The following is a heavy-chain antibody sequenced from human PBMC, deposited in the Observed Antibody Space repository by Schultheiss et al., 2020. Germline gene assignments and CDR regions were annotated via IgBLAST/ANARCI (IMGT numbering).Heavy chain of an antibody. J-gene: IGHJ4*02. CDR3: ARVVFLSYFDY. Sequence: SETLSLTCTVSGGSISSGGYYWSWIRQHPGKGLEWIGYIYYSGSTNYNPSLKSRVTISVDTSKNQFSLKLSSVTAADTAVYYCARVVFLSYFDYWGQGTLVTVSS. CDR1: GGSISSGGYY. CDR2: IYYSGST. V-gene: IGHV4-61*08. D-gene: IGHD2-21*01.